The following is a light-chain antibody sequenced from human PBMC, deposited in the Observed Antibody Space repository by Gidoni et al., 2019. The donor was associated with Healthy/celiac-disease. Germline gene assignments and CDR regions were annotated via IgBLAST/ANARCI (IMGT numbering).Light chain of an antibody. Sequence: DIQLTQSPSYLSASVGDRVTITCRASQSISSYLNWYQQKPGKAPKLLIYAASSLQSGVPSRFSGSGSGTDFTLTSSSLQPEDFATYYCQQSYSTLTLGGGTKVEIK. CDR1: QSISSY. CDR2: AAS. V-gene: IGKV1-39*01. CDR3: QQSYSTLT. J-gene: IGKJ4*01.